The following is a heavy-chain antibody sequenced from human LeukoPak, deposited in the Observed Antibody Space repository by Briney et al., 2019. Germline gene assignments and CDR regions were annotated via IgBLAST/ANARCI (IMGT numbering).Heavy chain of an antibody. CDR2: IGSKANSYAT. V-gene: IGHV3-73*01. Sequence: PGGSLRLSCAASGFTVSGSAMHWVRQASGKGLEWVGRIGSKANSYATVYAASVKGRFTISRDDSKNTAYLQMNSLKTEDTAVYYCTRQASRQIGEDWFDPWGQGTLVTVSS. CDR3: TRQASRQIGEDWFDP. CDR1: GFTVSGSA. D-gene: IGHD1-1*01. J-gene: IGHJ5*02.